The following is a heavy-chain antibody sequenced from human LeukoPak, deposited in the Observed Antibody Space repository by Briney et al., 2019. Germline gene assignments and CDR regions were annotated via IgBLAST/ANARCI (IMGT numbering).Heavy chain of an antibody. CDR1: GFTLSSYA. V-gene: IGHV3-23*01. D-gene: IGHD2-15*01. Sequence: GGSLRLSCAASGFTLSSYAMSWVRRTPGKGLEWVSAISGNGGSTYYADSVKGRFTISRDNSKNTLYLQMNSLRAEDTAVYYCARQLGYCSDGTCYFEYWGQGTLVTVSS. CDR3: ARQLGYCSDGTCYFEY. J-gene: IGHJ4*02. CDR2: ISGNGGST.